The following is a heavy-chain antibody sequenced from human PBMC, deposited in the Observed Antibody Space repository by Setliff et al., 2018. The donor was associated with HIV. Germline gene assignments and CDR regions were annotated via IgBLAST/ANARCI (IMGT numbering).Heavy chain of an antibody. V-gene: IGHV3-7*03. J-gene: IGHJ4*02. Sequence: PGGSLRLSCAASGFRFSTYWMTWVRQAPGKGLEWVANIRQDGGETKYVDSVKGRFIASTDNAKNSLFLQMNSLKAEDTAVYYCARAYNVYDYRSDSSGYDYWGQGTLVTVSS. CDR1: GFRFSTYW. D-gene: IGHD3-22*01. CDR3: ARAYNVYDYRSDSSGYDY. CDR2: IRQDGGET.